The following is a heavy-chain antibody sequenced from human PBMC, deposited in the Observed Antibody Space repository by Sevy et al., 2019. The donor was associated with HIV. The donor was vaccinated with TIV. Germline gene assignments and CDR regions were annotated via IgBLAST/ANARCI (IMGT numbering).Heavy chain of an antibody. D-gene: IGHD5-18*01. CDR2: MKQDGSEK. CDR3: VRGGLGGFSYSLDC. Sequence: GGSLRLSCAASGFTFSSYWMSWVRQAPGKGLEWVATMKQDGSEKYYVDSVKDRFTISRDNAKHSLYLQMNSLRAEDTAVYYCVRGGLGGFSYSLDCWGQGTLVTVSS. CDR1: GFTFSSYW. J-gene: IGHJ4*02. V-gene: IGHV3-7*01.